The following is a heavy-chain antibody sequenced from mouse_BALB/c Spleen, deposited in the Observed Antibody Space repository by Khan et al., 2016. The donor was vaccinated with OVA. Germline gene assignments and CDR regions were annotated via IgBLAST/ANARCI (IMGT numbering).Heavy chain of an antibody. V-gene: IGHV3-2*02. J-gene: IGHJ2*01. CDR3: GRIRFYYRFSFFDY. CDR1: GYSITSDYA. CDR2: ISYSGST. D-gene: IGHD2-14*01. Sequence: EVQLQESGPGLVKPSQSLSLTCTVTGYSITSDYAWNWIRQFPGNKLEWMGYISYSGSTSYNPSLESRISIIRDTSKNQFFLQLNSVTTEDTATYCCGRIRFYYRFSFFDYWGQGTTRTVSS.